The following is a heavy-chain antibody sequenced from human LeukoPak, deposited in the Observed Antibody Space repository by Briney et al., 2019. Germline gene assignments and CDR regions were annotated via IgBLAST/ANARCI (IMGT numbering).Heavy chain of an antibody. CDR1: GFMFSESW. CDR3: AREKGGILGFGELL. J-gene: IGHJ4*02. CDR2: IKHDRDEK. Sequence: PGGSLRLSCVASGFMFSESWMNWVRQAPGKGLEWVANIKHDRDEKHYADSVKGRFTISRDNAKNILYLQMDRLRVDDTAVYYCAREKGGILGFGELLGGQGTLVTVSS. D-gene: IGHD3-10*01. V-gene: IGHV3-7*01.